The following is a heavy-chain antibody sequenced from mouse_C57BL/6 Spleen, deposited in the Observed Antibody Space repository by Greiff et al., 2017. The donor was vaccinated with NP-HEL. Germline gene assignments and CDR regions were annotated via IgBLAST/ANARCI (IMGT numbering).Heavy chain of an antibody. D-gene: IGHD3-2*02. CDR2: IYPRSGNT. Sequence: QVQLKESGAELARPGASVKLSCKASGYTFTSYGISWVKQRTGQGLEWIGEIYPRSGNTYYNEKFKGKATLTADKSSSTAYMELRSLTSEDSAVYFCARSTAQATCWFAYWGQGTLVTVSA. CDR1: GYTFTSYG. V-gene: IGHV1-81*01. J-gene: IGHJ3*01. CDR3: ARSTAQATCWFAY.